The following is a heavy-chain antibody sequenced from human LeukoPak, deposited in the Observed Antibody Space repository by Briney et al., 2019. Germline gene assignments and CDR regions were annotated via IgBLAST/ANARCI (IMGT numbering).Heavy chain of an antibody. J-gene: IGHJ6*02. CDR3: AKVPQLYHYYGMDV. CDR1: GFTFGRYD. Sequence: PGGSLRLSSAASGFTFGRYDMSGVRQAPGKGLEWVSAISGSGGSTYYADSVKGRFTISRDNSKNTLYLQMNSLRAEDTAVYYCAKVPQLYHYYGMDVWGQGTTVTVSS. D-gene: IGHD1-1*01. V-gene: IGHV3-23*01. CDR2: ISGSGGST.